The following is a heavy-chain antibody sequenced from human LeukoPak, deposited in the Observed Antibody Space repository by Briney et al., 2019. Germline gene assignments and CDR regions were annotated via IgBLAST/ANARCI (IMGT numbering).Heavy chain of an antibody. V-gene: IGHV3-30*02. Sequence: GGSLRLSCAASGFTFSSYGMHWVRQAPGKGLEWVAFIRYDGSNKYYADSVKGRFTISRDNSKNTLYLQMNSLRAEDTAVYYCANNHKNYDFWSGYRNRGEDYYYMDVWGKGTTVTVSS. CDR1: GFTFSSYG. J-gene: IGHJ6*03. D-gene: IGHD3-3*01. CDR2: IRYDGSNK. CDR3: ANNHKNYDFWSGYRNRGEDYYYMDV.